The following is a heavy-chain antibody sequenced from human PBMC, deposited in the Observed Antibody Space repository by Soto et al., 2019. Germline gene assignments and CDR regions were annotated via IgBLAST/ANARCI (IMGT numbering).Heavy chain of an antibody. CDR2: ISYDGSNK. D-gene: IGHD3-16*01. Sequence: QVQLVESGGGVIQPGRSLRLSCAASGFTFSSYGMHWVRQAPGKGLEWVAVISYDGSNKYYADSVKGRFTISRDNSKNTLYLQMNSLRAEDTAVYYCAKGLRKVLYYFDYWGQGTLVTVSS. V-gene: IGHV3-30*18. J-gene: IGHJ4*02. CDR3: AKGLRKVLYYFDY. CDR1: GFTFSSYG.